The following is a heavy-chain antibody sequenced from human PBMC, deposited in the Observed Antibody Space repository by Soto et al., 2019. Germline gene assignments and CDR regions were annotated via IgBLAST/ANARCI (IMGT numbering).Heavy chain of an antibody. CDR3: ARGLQLGYCSGGSCYSDPPDY. CDR2: IYYSGST. J-gene: IGHJ4*02. Sequence: SETLSLTCTVSGGSISSYYWSWIRQPPGKGLEWIGYIYYSGSTNYNPSLKSRVTISVDTSKNQFSLKLSSVTAADTAVYYCARGLQLGYCSGGSCYSDPPDYWGQGTLVTVSS. CDR1: GGSISSYY. V-gene: IGHV4-59*01. D-gene: IGHD2-15*01.